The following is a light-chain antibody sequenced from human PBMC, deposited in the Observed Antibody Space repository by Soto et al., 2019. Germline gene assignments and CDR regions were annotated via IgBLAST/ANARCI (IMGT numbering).Light chain of an antibody. CDR3: QHYNNWPFT. CDR1: QSVSSN. CDR2: GAS. Sequence: EMVMTQSPATLSVSPGERATLSCRASQSVSSNLAWYQHKPGQTPRLLIYGASTRATGIPARFSGSGSGTEFSLTISSLQSEDFAVYYCQHYNNWPFTFGPGTKVEIK. J-gene: IGKJ3*01. V-gene: IGKV3-15*01.